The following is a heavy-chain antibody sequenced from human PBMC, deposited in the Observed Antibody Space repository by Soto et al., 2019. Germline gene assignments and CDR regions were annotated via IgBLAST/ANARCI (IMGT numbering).Heavy chain of an antibody. Sequence: GGSLRLSCAASGFTFSNYAMSWLRQAPGKGLEWVSSISGSGGSTYYADSVKGRFTISRDNSKNTLYLQMNSLRAEDTAVYYCARSPRNRAAATYYYYYMDVWGKGTTVTVSS. J-gene: IGHJ6*03. V-gene: IGHV3-23*01. CDR2: ISGSGGST. CDR1: GFTFSNYA. D-gene: IGHD6-13*01. CDR3: ARSPRNRAAATYYYYYMDV.